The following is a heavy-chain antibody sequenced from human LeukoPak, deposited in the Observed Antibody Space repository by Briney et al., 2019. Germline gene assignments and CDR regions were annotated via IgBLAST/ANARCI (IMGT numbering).Heavy chain of an antibody. V-gene: IGHV7-4-1*02. D-gene: IGHD6-13*01. Sequence: GASVKVSCKASGYTFTSYAMNWVRQAPGQGLEWMGWINTNTGNPTYAQGFTGRFVFSLDTSVSTAYLQISSLKAEDTAVYYCARDGTIAAAAPFDYWGQGTLVTVFS. CDR2: INTNTGNP. CDR1: GYTFTSYA. J-gene: IGHJ4*02. CDR3: ARDGTIAAAAPFDY.